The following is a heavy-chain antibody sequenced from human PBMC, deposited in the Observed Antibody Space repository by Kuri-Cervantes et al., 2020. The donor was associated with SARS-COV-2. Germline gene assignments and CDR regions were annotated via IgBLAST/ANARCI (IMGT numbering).Heavy chain of an antibody. J-gene: IGHJ5*02. Sequence: SVKVSCKASGGTFSSYAISWVRQAPGQGLEWMGGIIPNFGTANYAQKFQGRVTITADESTSTAYMELSSLRSEDTAVYYCARVGYFDYDFWSGQSWGQGTLVTVSS. V-gene: IGHV1-69*13. D-gene: IGHD3-3*01. CDR3: ARVGYFDYDFWSGQS. CDR2: IIPNFGTA. CDR1: GGTFSSYA.